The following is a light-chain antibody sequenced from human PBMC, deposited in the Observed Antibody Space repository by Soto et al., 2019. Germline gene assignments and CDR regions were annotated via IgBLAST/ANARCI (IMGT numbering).Light chain of an antibody. CDR3: QQYNNWPPYT. J-gene: IGKJ1*01. V-gene: IGKV1-5*01. Sequence: DIQMTQSPSTLSASVGDRVIITCRASQDINDWLAWYQQKPGNAPKFLIYDASTLESGVPSRFSGSGSGTEFTLTISSLQSEDFAVYYCQQYNNWPPYTFGQGTKVDIK. CDR2: DAS. CDR1: QDINDW.